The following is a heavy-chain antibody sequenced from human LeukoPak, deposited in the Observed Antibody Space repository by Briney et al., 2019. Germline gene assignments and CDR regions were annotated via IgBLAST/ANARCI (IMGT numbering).Heavy chain of an antibody. CDR3: ATHGYSELRYFDWSTNE. J-gene: IGHJ4*02. CDR2: IKQDGSEK. D-gene: IGHD3-9*01. V-gene: IGHV3-7*01. CDR1: GFIFSDFG. Sequence: GGSLRLSCAASGFIFSDFGMHCVRQAPGKGLEWVANIKQDGSEKYYVDSVKGRFTISRDNAKKSLYLQMDSLRAEDTAVYYCATHGYSELRYFDWSTNEWGQGTLVTVSS.